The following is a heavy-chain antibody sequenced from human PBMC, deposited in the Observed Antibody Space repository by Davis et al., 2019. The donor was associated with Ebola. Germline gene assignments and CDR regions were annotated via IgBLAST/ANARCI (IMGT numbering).Heavy chain of an antibody. CDR2: MYYSGTT. V-gene: IGHV4-39*01. J-gene: IGHJ5*02. D-gene: IGHD6-6*01. CDR1: GGSIYSSAYY. CDR3: ARRQYSSSPLDP. Sequence: PSETLSLTCTVSGGSIYSSAYYWDWIRQPPGKGLEWIGSMYYSGTTYYYPSLKSRVTISVDTSKNQLSLKLSSVTAADTAIYYCARRQYSSSPLDPWGQGTLVTVSS.